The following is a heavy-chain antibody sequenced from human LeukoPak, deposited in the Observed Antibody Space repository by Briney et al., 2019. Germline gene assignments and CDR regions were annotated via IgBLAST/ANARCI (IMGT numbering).Heavy chain of an antibody. J-gene: IGHJ4*02. CDR1: GFPFGDYA. D-gene: IGHD1-26*01. CDR2: ISASGGTI. V-gene: IGHV3-23*01. Sequence: GGSLRLSCTTSGFPFGDYAMIWFRQAPGKGLEWVSSISASGGTIYYADSVKGRFTISRDNSKNTLFLQMKSLRVEHAAIYYCAKGANSDTRYYFDYWGQGSLVTVSS. CDR3: AKGANSDTRYYFDY.